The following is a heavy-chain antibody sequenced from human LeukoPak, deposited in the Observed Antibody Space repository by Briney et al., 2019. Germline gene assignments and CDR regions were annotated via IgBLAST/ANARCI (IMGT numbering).Heavy chain of an antibody. CDR1: GYTFTSYY. J-gene: IGHJ6*02. CDR3: ARGCRVVPGVHNVGMTSYYNGLDV. D-gene: IGHD2-2*01. V-gene: IGHV1-46*01. CDR2: INPSGGDT. Sequence: ASVRVSCKPSGYTFTSYYMHWVRQAPGQGLEWMGIINPSGGDTSYAQKFQGRVTTTRDTSTSTVYMEVVSLRSEDTAVYYCARGCRVVPGVHNVGMTSYYNGLDVWGQGTTVTVSS.